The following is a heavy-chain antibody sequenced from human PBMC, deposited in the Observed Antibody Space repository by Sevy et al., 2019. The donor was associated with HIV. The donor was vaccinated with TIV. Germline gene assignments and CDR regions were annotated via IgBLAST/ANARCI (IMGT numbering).Heavy chain of an antibody. CDR2: IKSKTDGGTT. V-gene: IGHV3-15*01. CDR1: GFTFSNAW. D-gene: IGHD1-26*01. CDR3: TTDRQWELLIYYNYGMDV. J-gene: IGHJ6*02. Sequence: GGSLRLSCAASGFTFSNAWMSWVRQAPGKGLEWVGRIKSKTDGGTTDYAAPVKGRFTISRDDSKNTLYLQMNSLKTEDTAVYYCTTDRQWELLIYYNYGMDVWGQGTTVTVSS.